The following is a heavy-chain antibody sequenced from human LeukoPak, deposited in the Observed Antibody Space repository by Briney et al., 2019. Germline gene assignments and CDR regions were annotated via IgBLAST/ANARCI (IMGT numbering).Heavy chain of an antibody. CDR3: ATDHHNTGSYYYFDY. Sequence: ASVKVSCKVSGYTLTELSMHWVRQAPGKGLEWMGGFDPEDGETICAQKFQGRVTMTEDTSTDTAYMELSSLRSEDTAVYYCATDHHNTGSYYYFDYWGQGTLVTVSS. CDR2: FDPEDGET. V-gene: IGHV1-24*01. D-gene: IGHD5-18*01. CDR1: GYTLTELS. J-gene: IGHJ4*02.